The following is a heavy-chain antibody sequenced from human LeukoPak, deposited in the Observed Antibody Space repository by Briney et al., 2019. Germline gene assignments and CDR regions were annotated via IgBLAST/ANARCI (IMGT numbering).Heavy chain of an antibody. CDR2: IGHDGGT. V-gene: IGHV4-34*01. D-gene: IGHD2-15*01. Sequence: SETLSLTCAVYGGPFDGYYWTLVRQTPGKGLEWIGEIGHDGGTNYNPSLRSRVTISIDTSKKQFFLKLSSVTAADTAVYYCARVPATVSRPCDSWGQGTLVTVSS. J-gene: IGHJ4*02. CDR1: GGPFDGYY. CDR3: ARVPATVSRPCDS.